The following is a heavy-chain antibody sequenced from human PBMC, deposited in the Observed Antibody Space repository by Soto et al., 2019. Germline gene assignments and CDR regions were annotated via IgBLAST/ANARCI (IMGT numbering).Heavy chain of an antibody. V-gene: IGHV4-59*01. CDR2: IYDSGST. CDR1: GDSINNYY. J-gene: IGHJ6*02. Sequence: QVQLQESGPGLVKPSETLSLTCTVSGDSINNYYWSWIRQPPGKGLEWIGYIYDSGSTSYNPSHKSRLTISVDTSKNHSSLKLKSVTPADTAVYYCARGTKYYYQGMDVWGQGTTITVSS. CDR3: ARGTKYYYQGMDV.